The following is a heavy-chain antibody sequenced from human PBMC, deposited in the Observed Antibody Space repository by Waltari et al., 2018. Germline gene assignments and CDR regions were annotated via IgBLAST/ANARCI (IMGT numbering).Heavy chain of an antibody. CDR2: IHYRGSS. V-gene: IGHV4-59*01. D-gene: IGHD3-3*01. J-gene: IGHJ6*03. CDR1: GGSTSTSY. Sequence: QVQLQESGPGLVKPSETLSLTCTVSGGSTSTSYWSWVRQSPGKGLEWIGYIHYRGSSVYNPSLRSRVAISLDTPNNQFSLRLRSVTAADAAIYYCARADTSTSYFYYYMDVWGKGTTVTVSS. CDR3: ARADTSTSYFYYYMDV.